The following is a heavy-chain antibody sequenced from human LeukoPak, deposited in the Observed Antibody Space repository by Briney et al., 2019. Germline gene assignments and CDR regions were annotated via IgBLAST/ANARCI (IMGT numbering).Heavy chain of an antibody. CDR3: ARSKKEPFYYYRGMDV. Sequence: PGGSLRLSCVASGFTFSSYSMNWVRQAPGKGLEWVSSISSSSSYIYYADSVKGRFTISRDNAKNSLYLQMNSLRAEDTAVYYCARSKKEPFYYYRGMDVWGQGTTVTVSS. D-gene: IGHD1-26*01. V-gene: IGHV3-21*01. CDR2: ISSSSSYI. J-gene: IGHJ6*02. CDR1: GFTFSSYS.